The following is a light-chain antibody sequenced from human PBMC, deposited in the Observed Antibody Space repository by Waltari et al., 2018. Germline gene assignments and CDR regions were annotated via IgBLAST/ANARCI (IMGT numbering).Light chain of an antibody. CDR3: VTWDISLSAPV. J-gene: IGLJ3*02. CDR1: SSNIATNY. Sequence: QSVLTQPPSVSAAPGQKVTISCSGRSSNIATNYVSCDQQFPGTAPKLLIYDQDKPPSGTPLLFSGSSSGTSATPGLTGLQTGDAAYYYCVTWDISLSAPVFCGGTKLTV. V-gene: IGLV1-51*01. CDR2: DQD.